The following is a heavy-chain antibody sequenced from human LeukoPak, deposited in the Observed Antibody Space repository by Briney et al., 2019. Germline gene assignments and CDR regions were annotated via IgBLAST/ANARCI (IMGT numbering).Heavy chain of an antibody. CDR2: ISGSGGST. CDR1: GFTFSSYA. Sequence: PGKSLRLSCAASGFTFSSYAMSWVRQAPGKGLEWVSAISGSGGSTYYADSVKGRFTISRDNSKNTLYLQMNSLRAEDTAVYYCAKERSSPLYYYMDVWGKGTTVTVSS. J-gene: IGHJ6*03. V-gene: IGHV3-23*01. D-gene: IGHD2-2*01. CDR3: AKERSSPLYYYMDV.